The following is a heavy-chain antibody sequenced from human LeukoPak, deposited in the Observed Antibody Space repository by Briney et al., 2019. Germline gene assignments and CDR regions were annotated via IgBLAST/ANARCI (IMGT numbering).Heavy chain of an antibody. CDR3: ARDSRTPPLIRVGVEYFQH. V-gene: IGHV3-23*01. CDR1: GFTFSSYA. CDR2: ISGSGGTT. Sequence: GGSLRLSCAASGFTFSSYAMNWVRQAPGKGLEWVSTISGSGGTTYYADSGKGRFTISRDNSKNTLYLQVNSLRAEDTAVYYCARDSRTPPLIRVGVEYFQHWGQGTLVTVSS. J-gene: IGHJ1*01. D-gene: IGHD3-16*01.